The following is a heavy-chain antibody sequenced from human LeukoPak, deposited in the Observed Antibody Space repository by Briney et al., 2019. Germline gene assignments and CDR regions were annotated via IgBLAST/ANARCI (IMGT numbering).Heavy chain of an antibody. CDR1: GFTFGSYA. Sequence: GGFLRLSCAASGFTFGSYAMSWVRLAPGKGLEWVSSISGSGGSTYYADSVKGRVTISRDSSKNTLYLQMNSLRAEDTAVYYCAKHVYDFWSGFNYWGQGTLVTVSS. CDR2: ISGSGGST. J-gene: IGHJ4*02. CDR3: AKHVYDFWSGFNY. D-gene: IGHD3-3*01. V-gene: IGHV3-23*01.